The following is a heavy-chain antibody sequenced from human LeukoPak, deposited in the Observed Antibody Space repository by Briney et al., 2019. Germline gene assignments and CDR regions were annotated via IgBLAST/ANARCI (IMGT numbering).Heavy chain of an antibody. Sequence: PSETLSLTCAVSGGSISSGGYSWSWIRQPPGKGLEWIGYIYYSGSTYYNPSLKSRVTISVDTSKNQFSLKLSSVTAADTAVYYCARQKVRGVIRRSGPPRWFDPWGQGTLVTVSS. D-gene: IGHD3-10*01. CDR3: ARQKVRGVIRRSGPPRWFDP. CDR1: GGSISSGGYS. J-gene: IGHJ5*02. CDR2: IYYSGST. V-gene: IGHV4-30-4*07.